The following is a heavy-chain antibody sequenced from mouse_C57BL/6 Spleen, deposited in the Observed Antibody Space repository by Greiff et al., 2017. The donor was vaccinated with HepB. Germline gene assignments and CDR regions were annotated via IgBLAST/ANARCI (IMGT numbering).Heavy chain of an antibody. D-gene: IGHD3-2*02. CDR3: ARRSGYAMDY. V-gene: IGHV1-54*01. Sequence: VQRVESGAELVRPGTSVKVSCKASGYAFTNYLIEWVKQRPGQGLEWIGVINPGSGGTNYNEKFKGKATLTADKSSSTAYMQLSSLTSEDSAVYFCARRSGYAMDYWGQGTSVTVSS. J-gene: IGHJ4*01. CDR1: GYAFTNYL. CDR2: INPGSGGT.